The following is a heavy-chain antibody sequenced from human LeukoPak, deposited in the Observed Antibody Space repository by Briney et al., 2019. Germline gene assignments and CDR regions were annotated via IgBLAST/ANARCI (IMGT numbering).Heavy chain of an antibody. CDR1: GYTFTSYY. CDR2: INPSGGST. J-gene: IGHJ4*02. D-gene: IGHD6-19*01. V-gene: IGHV1-46*01. CDR3: ARDLSSSGCDY. Sequence: ASVKVSCKASGYTFTSYYMHWVRQAPGQGLEWMGIINPSGGSTSYAQKFQGRVAMTRDTSTSTVYMELSSLRSEDTAVCYCARDLSSSGCDYWGQGTLVTVSS.